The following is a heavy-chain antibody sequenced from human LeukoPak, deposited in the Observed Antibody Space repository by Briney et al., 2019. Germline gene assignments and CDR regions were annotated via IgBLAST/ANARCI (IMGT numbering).Heavy chain of an antibody. CDR3: ARVAAYSSGHEVPDY. D-gene: IGHD3-22*01. CDR2: INHSGST. J-gene: IGHJ4*02. Sequence: SETLSLTCAVYCGSFSGYYWSWIRRPPGKGLEWIGEINHSGSTNYNPSLKSRVTISVDTSKNQFSLKLSSVTAADTAVYYCARVAAYSSGHEVPDYWGQGTLVTVSS. V-gene: IGHV4-34*01. CDR1: CGSFSGYY.